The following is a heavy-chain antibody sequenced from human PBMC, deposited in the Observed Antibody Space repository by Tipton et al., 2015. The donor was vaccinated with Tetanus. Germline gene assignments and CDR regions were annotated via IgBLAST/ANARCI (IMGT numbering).Heavy chain of an antibody. CDR2: ISYDGSNK. V-gene: IGHV3-30*04. Sequence: SLRLSCAASGFTFSSYAMHWVRQAPGKGLEWVAVISYDGSNKYYADSVKGRFTISRDNAKNSLSLQMNSLRAEDTAVYYCATAPTAAAGPLFDYWGQGTLVTVSP. CDR3: ATAPTAAAGPLFDY. J-gene: IGHJ4*02. D-gene: IGHD6-13*01. CDR1: GFTFSSYA.